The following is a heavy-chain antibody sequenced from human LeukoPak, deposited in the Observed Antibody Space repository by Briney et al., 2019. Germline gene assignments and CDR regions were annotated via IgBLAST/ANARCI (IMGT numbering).Heavy chain of an antibody. CDR1: GYTFTSYA. Sequence: GASVKVSCKASGYTFTSYAISWVRQAPGQGLEWMGRIIPIFGTANYAQKFQGRVTITADKSTSTAYMELSSLRSEVTAVYYCAREDTTTVVGEAFDYWGQGTLVTVSS. D-gene: IGHD3-10*01. CDR3: AREDTTTVVGEAFDY. V-gene: IGHV1-69*06. CDR2: IIPIFGTA. J-gene: IGHJ4*02.